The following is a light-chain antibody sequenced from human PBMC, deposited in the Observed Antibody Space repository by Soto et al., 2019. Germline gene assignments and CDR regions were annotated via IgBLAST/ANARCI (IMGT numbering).Light chain of an antibody. V-gene: IGKV1-5*03. J-gene: IGKJ1*01. CDR2: KAS. CDR1: QSISSW. CDR3: QQYNSYTVT. Sequence: IQMTQSPSSVSASVGDRVTITCRASQSISSWLAWYQQKPGKAPKLLIYKASSLESGVPSRFSGSGSGTEFTLTISSLQPDDFATYYCQQYNSYTVTFGQGTKV.